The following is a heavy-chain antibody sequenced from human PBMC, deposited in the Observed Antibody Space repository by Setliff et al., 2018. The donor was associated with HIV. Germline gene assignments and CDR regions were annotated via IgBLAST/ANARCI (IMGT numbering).Heavy chain of an antibody. Sequence: SVKVSCKASGDTFNFYGLNWVRQAPGQGLEWMGKTIPKSDTRDYAQKLRGRVTITADKPSNTVYMELTSLTSEDTAVYYCAREHGEYCSGGTCYHHYYFDYWG. D-gene: IGHD2-15*01. CDR2: TIPKSDTR. CDR1: GDTFNFYG. V-gene: IGHV1-69*06. J-gene: IGHJ4*01. CDR3: AREHGEYCSGGTCYHHYYFDY.